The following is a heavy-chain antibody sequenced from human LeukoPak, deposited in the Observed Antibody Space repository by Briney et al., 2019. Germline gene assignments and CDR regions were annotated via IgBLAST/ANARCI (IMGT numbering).Heavy chain of an antibody. CDR2: VNHSGST. D-gene: IGHD6-13*01. CDR1: GGSFSGYY. CDR3: ARGEAAAGPMDYMDV. Sequence: PSETLSLTCAVYGGSFSGYYWSWIRQPPGKGLEWIGEVNHSGSTNYNPSLKSRVPMSVDTSKNQFSLKLSSVTAPDTAVYYCARGEAAAGPMDYMDVWDTGATVTVSS. J-gene: IGHJ6*03. V-gene: IGHV4-34*01.